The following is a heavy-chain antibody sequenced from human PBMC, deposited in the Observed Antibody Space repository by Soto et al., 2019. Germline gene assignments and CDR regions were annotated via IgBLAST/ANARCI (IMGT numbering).Heavy chain of an antibody. CDR3: ARGWGYDSTDYYYAY. J-gene: IGHJ4*02. D-gene: IGHD3-22*01. V-gene: IGHV1-69*01. Sequence: QVQLVQSGAEVRKPESSVRVSCKDSGGSFNRHTISWVRQAPGQGLEWMGGIIPIFGTANHAQKFQGRVTIIADESTSTVYMELSTLRSDDTAIYYCARGWGYDSTDYYYAYWGQGTLVIVSS. CDR2: IIPIFGTA. CDR1: GGSFNRHT.